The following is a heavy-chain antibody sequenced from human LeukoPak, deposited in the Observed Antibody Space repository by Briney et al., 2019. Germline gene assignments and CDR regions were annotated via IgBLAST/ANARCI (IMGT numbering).Heavy chain of an antibody. CDR3: ARVYYYYYMDV. Sequence: SETLSLTCTVSGGSISSYYWSWIRQPPGKGLEWIGYIYYSGSTNYNPSLKSRVTISVDTSKNQFSLKLSSVTAADTAVYYCARVYYYYYMDVWGKGTTVTVSS. CDR2: IYYSGST. V-gene: IGHV4-59*01. CDR1: GGSISSYY. J-gene: IGHJ6*03.